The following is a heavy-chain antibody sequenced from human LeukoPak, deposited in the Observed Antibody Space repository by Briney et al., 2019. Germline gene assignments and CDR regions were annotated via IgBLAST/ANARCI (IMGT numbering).Heavy chain of an antibody. J-gene: IGHJ4*02. D-gene: IGHD5-18*01. Sequence: SETLSLTCAVYGGSFSGYYWSWIRQPPGKGLEWIGEINHSGSTNYNPSPKSRVAISVDTSKSQFSLKLSSVTAADTAVYYCARRGYSYGFDYWGQGTLVTVSS. CDR1: GGSFSGYY. V-gene: IGHV4-34*01. CDR2: INHSGST. CDR3: ARRGYSYGFDY.